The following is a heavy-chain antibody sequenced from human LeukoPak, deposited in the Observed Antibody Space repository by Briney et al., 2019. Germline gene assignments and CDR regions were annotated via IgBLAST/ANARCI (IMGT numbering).Heavy chain of an antibody. J-gene: IGHJ3*02. CDR3: AKGHITIFGVVILNDAFDI. V-gene: IGHV3-30*18. D-gene: IGHD3-3*01. CDR2: ISYDGSNK. Sequence: PGRSLRLSCAASGFTFSSYGMHWVRQAPGKGLEWVAVISYDGSNKYYADSVKGRFTISRDNSKNTLYLQMNSLRAEDTAVYYCAKGHITIFGVVILNDAFDIWGQGTMLTVSS. CDR1: GFTFSSYG.